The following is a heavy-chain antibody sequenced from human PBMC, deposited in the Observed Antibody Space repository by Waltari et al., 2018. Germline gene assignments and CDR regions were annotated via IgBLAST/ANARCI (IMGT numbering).Heavy chain of an antibody. V-gene: IGHV3-30*02. J-gene: IGHJ6*02. Sequence: QVQLVESGGGVVQPGGSLRLACAAYGFTLSSYGMHGVRQAPGKGLEWVALFVYNVMCKYIGAPGKGRFTISRKKSKNTMYLQMNSLRAEDTAVYYCAKFRVESSSCFAPPAYYGMDVWGQGTTVTVSS. CDR2: FVYNVMCK. CDR1: GFTLSSYG. D-gene: IGHD6-13*01. CDR3: AKFRVESSSCFAPPAYYGMDV.